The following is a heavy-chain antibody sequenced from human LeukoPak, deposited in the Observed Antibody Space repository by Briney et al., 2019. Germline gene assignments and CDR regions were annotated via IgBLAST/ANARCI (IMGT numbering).Heavy chain of an antibody. D-gene: IGHD1-26*01. CDR3: ARLLSGVDWYFDL. CDR2: ISVYNGNT. V-gene: IGHV1-18*01. J-gene: IGHJ2*01. Sequence: ASVKVSCKASGGTFSSYAISWVRQAPGHGLEWMGWISVYNGNTNYAQKLQGRVTMTTDTSTSTAYMEVRSLRSDDTAVYYCARLLSGVDWYFDLWGRGTLVTVSS. CDR1: GGTFSSYA.